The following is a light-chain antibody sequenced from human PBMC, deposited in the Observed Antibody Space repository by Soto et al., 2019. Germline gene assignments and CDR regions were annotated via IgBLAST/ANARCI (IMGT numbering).Light chain of an antibody. CDR2: DEC. Sequence: IVMTQSPGTLSLSPGERATLPCRASPSVSSNLAWYQQIPGQAPRLLIYDECTRATGIPDRFSGSGSGTEFTLAISSLQSEDFAVYYCQQYNDWPHTFGRGTKVEIK. CDR3: QQYNDWPHT. V-gene: IGKV3-15*01. CDR1: PSVSSN. J-gene: IGKJ1*01.